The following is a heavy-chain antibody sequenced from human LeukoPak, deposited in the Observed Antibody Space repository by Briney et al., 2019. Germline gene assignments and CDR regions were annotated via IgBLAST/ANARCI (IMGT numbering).Heavy chain of an antibody. J-gene: IGHJ4*02. CDR1: GGSISGSSYY. V-gene: IGHV4-39*01. CDR2: IHYSGST. D-gene: IGHD2-21*02. Sequence: SETLSLTCTVSGGSISGSSYYWGWIRQPPGKGLEWIASIHYSGSTYYNPSLKSRVTISVDTSKNQFSLKLSSVTAADTAVYYCARRLCGGDCYSTFSYWGQGTLVTVSS. CDR3: ARRLCGGDCYSTFSY.